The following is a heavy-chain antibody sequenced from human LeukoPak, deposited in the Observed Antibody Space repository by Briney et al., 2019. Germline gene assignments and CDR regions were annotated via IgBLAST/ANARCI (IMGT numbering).Heavy chain of an antibody. D-gene: IGHD5-12*01. CDR2: ISAYNGNT. J-gene: IGHJ4*02. CDR3: ARDRGGMVATIFDY. V-gene: IGHV1-18*01. CDR1: GYTFTSYG. Sequence: GASVKVSCKASGYTFTSYGISWVRQAPGQGLEWMGWISAYNGNTNYAQKLQGRVTMTTDTSTSTAYMELRSLRSDDTAVYYCARDRGGMVATIFDYWGQGTLVTVSS.